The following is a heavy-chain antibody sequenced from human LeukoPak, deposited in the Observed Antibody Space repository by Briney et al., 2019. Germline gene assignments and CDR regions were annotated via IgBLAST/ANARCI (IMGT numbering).Heavy chain of an antibody. CDR2: IKEDGGEG. J-gene: IGHJ6*03. D-gene: IGHD1-14*01. V-gene: IGHV3-7*01. CDR1: GFTFSSYW. CDR3: AKTGFQWGEYFYYMDV. Sequence: GGSLRLSCAASGFTFSSYWMSWFRQAPGKGLEWVANIKEDGGEGYYVDSVKGRFTISRDNSRDTLYFQMNSLIYEDTAVYYCAKTGFQWGEYFYYMDVWGKGTTVTVSS.